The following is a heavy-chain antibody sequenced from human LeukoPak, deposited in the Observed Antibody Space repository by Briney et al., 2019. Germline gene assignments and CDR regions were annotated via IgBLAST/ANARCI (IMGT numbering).Heavy chain of an antibody. D-gene: IGHD3-16*01. Sequence: WASVKVSCKASGYTFTGYYMHWVRQAPGQGLEWMGWMDPNSGNTGYAQKFQGRVTMTRNTSISTAYMELSSLRSEDTAVYYCARDLEYLYPGGAFDIWGQGTMVTVSS. CDR2: MDPNSGNT. J-gene: IGHJ3*02. CDR1: GYTFTGYY. CDR3: ARDLEYLYPGGAFDI. V-gene: IGHV1-8*02.